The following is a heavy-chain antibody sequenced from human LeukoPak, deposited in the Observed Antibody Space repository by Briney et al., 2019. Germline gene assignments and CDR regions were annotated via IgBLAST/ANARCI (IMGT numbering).Heavy chain of an antibody. D-gene: IGHD3-22*01. J-gene: IGHJ3*02. CDR1: GFTFSSYA. CDR2: ISGSGGST. Sequence: PGGSPRLSCAASGFTFSSYAMSWVRQAPGKGLEWVSAISGSGGSTYYADSVKGRFTISRDNSKNTLYLQMNSLRAEDTAVYYCAKLGGKYYYDSSGRTGAFDIWGQGTMVTVSS. V-gene: IGHV3-23*01. CDR3: AKLGGKYYYDSSGRTGAFDI.